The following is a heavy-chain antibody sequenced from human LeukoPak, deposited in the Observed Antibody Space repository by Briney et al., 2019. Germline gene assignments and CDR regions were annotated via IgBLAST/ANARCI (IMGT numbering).Heavy chain of an antibody. Sequence: PGGSLRLSCAASGFTFRSYGMHWVRQAPGKGLEWVAYIRFDGTTKYYTDSVKGRFTISRDTSHNTLYLEMNSLRPNDTAVYYCAQGQWLAHFDYWGQGTLVTVSS. CDR2: IRFDGTTK. CDR1: GFTFRSYG. V-gene: IGHV3-30*02. J-gene: IGHJ4*02. CDR3: AQGQWLAHFDY. D-gene: IGHD6-19*01.